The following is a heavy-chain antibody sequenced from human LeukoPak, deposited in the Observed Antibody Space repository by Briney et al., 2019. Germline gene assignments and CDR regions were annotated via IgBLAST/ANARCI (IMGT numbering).Heavy chain of an antibody. V-gene: IGHV3-23*01. D-gene: IGHD6-19*01. CDR3: ASGQQWLEIDY. J-gene: IGHJ4*02. Sequence: GGSLRLSCAASGFMFSNYGMSWVRQAPGKGLEWVSIFSNSDDKTYYADSVKGRFTISRDNFKNTLYLEMNNLGAEDTAVYYCASGQQWLEIDYWGQGTLVSVSS. CDR1: GFMFSNYG. CDR2: FSNSDDKT.